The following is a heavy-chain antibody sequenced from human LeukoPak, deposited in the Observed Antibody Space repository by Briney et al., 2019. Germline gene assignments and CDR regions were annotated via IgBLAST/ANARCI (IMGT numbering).Heavy chain of an antibody. CDR1: GYSFTSYW. J-gene: IGHJ4*02. V-gene: IGHV5-51*01. CDR2: IYPGDSHI. Sequence: PGESLKISCKGSGYSFTSYWIGWVRQMPGKGLEWMGIIYPGDSHIRYSPSLQGQVTISADKSISTAYLQWSSLKASDTAMYYCARSIQLSDLYFDYWGQGTLVTVSS. CDR3: ARSIQLSDLYFDY. D-gene: IGHD5-18*01.